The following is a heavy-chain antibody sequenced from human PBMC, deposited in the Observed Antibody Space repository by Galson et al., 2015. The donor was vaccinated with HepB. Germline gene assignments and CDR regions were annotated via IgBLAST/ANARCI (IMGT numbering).Heavy chain of an antibody. V-gene: IGHV3-64D*06. CDR3: VKNGDYGGNSGGYFQH. CDR1: GFTFSSYA. Sequence: SLRLSCAASGFTFSSYAMHWVRQAPGKGLEYVSAISSNGGSTYYADSVKGRFTISRDNSKNTLYLQMSSLRAEDTAVYYCVKNGDYGGNSGGYFQHWGQGTLVTVSS. D-gene: IGHD4-23*01. J-gene: IGHJ1*01. CDR2: ISSNGGST.